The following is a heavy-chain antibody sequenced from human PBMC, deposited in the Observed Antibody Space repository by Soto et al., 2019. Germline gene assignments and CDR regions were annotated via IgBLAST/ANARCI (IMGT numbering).Heavy chain of an antibody. Sequence: SVSLTCTVAPAATTEGGYYLSCIRQHPEKGLEWGGYIFCSGSSYYNPSLKSRVTISVDTSQNQFSLNLSSVTAADTAVYYCASPPYYYPSGTYYAFDVWGRGTMVTVSS. V-gene: IGHV4-31*03. CDR2: IFCSGSS. CDR1: PAATTEGGYY. CDR3: ASPPYYYPSGTYYAFDV. D-gene: IGHD3-10*01. J-gene: IGHJ3*01.